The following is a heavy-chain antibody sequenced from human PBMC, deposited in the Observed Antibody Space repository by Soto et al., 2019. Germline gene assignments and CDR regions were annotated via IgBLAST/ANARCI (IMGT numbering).Heavy chain of an antibody. D-gene: IGHD2-15*01. CDR1: GYDFSNFW. CDR3: ARHRVADREYYFYYGMDV. Sequence: PGESLKISCQGSGYDFSNFWIGWVRQMPGKGPEWMGIIYPGDSDIRYSPSFQGQVTISADKSTRTAYLQWSSLRASDTAMYYCARHRVADREYYFYYGMDVWGQGTTVTVSS. J-gene: IGHJ6*02. V-gene: IGHV5-51*01. CDR2: IYPGDSDI.